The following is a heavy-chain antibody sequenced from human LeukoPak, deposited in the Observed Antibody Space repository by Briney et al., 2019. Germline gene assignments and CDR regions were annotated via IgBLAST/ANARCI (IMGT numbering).Heavy chain of an antibody. CDR2: IYYSGST. CDR3: ARGRLYYYDSSGYYSPEGGFFDY. D-gene: IGHD3-22*01. J-gene: IGHJ4*02. CDR1: GGSISSSSYS. Sequence: KASETLSLTCTVSGGSISSSSYSWGWIRQPPGKGLEWIGSIYYSGSTNYNPSLKSRVTISVDTSKNQFSLKLSSVTAADTAVYYCARGRLYYYDSSGYYSPEGGFFDYWGQGTLVTVSS. V-gene: IGHV4-39*07.